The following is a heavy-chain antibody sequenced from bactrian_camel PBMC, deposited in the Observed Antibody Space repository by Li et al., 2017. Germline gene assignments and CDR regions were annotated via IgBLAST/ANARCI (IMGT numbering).Heavy chain of an antibody. V-gene: IGHV3S53*01. CDR1: GYMHNIGC. CDR2: IVRGTGRT. CDR3: AAGTNVRHPLASRLYNY. Sequence: HVQLVESGGGSVQAGGSLRLSCAASGYMHNIGCMAWFRQAPGKEREGVASIVRGTGRTTYADSVKGRFSISQDNAKNIVYLQMNSLQPEDTAMYYCAAGTNVRHPLASRLYNYWGQGTQVTVS. J-gene: IGHJ4*01.